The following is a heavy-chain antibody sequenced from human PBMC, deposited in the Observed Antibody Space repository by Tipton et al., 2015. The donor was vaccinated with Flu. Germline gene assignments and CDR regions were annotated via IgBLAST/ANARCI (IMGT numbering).Heavy chain of an antibody. J-gene: IGHJ6*02. Sequence: GSLRLSCAASGFTFSSYDMHWVRQLTGKGLEWVSGIGSAGDTYYLDSVKGRFTISRENGKNSLYLQMNSLGAGDTAVYFCARGPLPDSNWYNGMDVWGQGTTVTVSS. V-gene: IGHV3-13*01. D-gene: IGHD6-13*01. CDR2: IGSAGDT. CDR3: ARGPLPDSNWYNGMDV. CDR1: GFTFSSYD.